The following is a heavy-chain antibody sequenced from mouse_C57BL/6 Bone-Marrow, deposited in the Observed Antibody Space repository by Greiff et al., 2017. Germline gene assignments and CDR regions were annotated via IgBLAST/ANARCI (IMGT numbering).Heavy chain of an antibody. CDR2: INPNNGGT. CDR3: ARGGIYYDYDGFAY. Sequence: EVKLVESGPELVKPGASVKIPCKASGYTFTDYNMDWVKQSHGKSLEWIGDINPNNGGTIYNQKFKGKATLTVDKSSSTAYMELRSLTSEDTAVYYCARGGIYYDYDGFAYWGQGTLVTVSA. J-gene: IGHJ3*01. CDR1: GYTFTDYN. D-gene: IGHD2-4*01. V-gene: IGHV1-18*01.